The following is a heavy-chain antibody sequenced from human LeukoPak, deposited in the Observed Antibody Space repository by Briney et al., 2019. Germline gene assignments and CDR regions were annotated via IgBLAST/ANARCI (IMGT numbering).Heavy chain of an antibody. Sequence: ASETLSLTCAISGDSTSSDRYYGGWVRQPPGKGLEWIGNIYYSGSTYYNPSLKSRVTMSVDTSKNQFFLKLNSVTAADTAVYYCARGRPYSGGYHLDYWGQGTLVTVSA. V-gene: IGHV4-39*01. CDR3: ARGRPYSGGYHLDY. D-gene: IGHD1-26*01. CDR1: GDSTSSDRYY. CDR2: IYYSGST. J-gene: IGHJ4*02.